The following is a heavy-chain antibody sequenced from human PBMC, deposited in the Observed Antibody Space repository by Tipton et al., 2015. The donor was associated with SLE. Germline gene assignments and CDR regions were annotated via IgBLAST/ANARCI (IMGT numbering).Heavy chain of an antibody. Sequence: RSLRLSCAASGFTFSHYGMHWVRQAPGKGLEWVAVIWYDASEEYYADSVKGRFTISRDNSRNTLYLQMNSLRAEDTAVYYCVRRLGDGTMGDYGDFRYWGQGTLVTVSS. CDR1: GFTFSHYG. D-gene: IGHD4-17*01. CDR2: IWYDASEE. J-gene: IGHJ4*02. V-gene: IGHV3-33*08. CDR3: VRRLGDGTMGDYGDFRY.